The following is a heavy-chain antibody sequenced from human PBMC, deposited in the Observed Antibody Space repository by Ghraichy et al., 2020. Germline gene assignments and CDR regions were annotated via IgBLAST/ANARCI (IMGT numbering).Heavy chain of an antibody. Sequence: GGSLRLSCKASGYRFTSYWIGWVRQVPGKGLEWMGNIYPGDSDTRYSPSFQGQVTISADKSISTAYLQWSSLEASDTAMYYCARPSRDILTGYPQPYYFDYWGQGTLVTVSS. J-gene: IGHJ4*02. CDR3: ARPSRDILTGYPQPYYFDY. D-gene: IGHD3-9*01. V-gene: IGHV5-51*01. CDR1: GYRFTSYW. CDR2: IYPGDSDT.